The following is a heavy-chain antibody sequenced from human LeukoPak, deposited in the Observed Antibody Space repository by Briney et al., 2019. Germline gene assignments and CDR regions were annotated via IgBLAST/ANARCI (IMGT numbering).Heavy chain of an antibody. D-gene: IGHD3-9*01. CDR2: ISGSGGST. J-gene: IGHJ5*02. V-gene: IGHV3-23*01. CDR3: AKGGELRYFDWLSNPISWFDP. Sequence: GGSLRLSCAASGFTFSSYAMSWVRQAPGKGLEWVSAISGSGGSTYYADSVKGRFTISRDNSKNTLYLQMNSLRAEDTAVYYCAKGGELRYFDWLSNPISWFDPWGQGTLVTVSS. CDR1: GFTFSSYA.